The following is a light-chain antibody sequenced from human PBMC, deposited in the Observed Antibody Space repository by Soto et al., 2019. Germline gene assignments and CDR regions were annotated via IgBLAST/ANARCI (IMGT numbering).Light chain of an antibody. V-gene: IGKV1-6*01. J-gene: IGKJ1*01. CDR3: LQDRNYPRT. Sequence: AIQMTQSPSSLSASVGDRVTITCRASQAIRNELGWYQQRPGKAPKALIYGASNLQSGVPSRFSGSGFGTDFTLTISSLQPEDFATYHCLQDRNYPRTFGQGTKVESK. CDR2: GAS. CDR1: QAIRNE.